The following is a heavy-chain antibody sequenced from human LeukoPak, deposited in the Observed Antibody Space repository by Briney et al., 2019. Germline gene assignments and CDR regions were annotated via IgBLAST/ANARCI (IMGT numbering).Heavy chain of an antibody. CDR3: AKDITGLGESNYFDC. Sequence: GGSLRLSCAASGFTFDDYAMHWVRQAPGKGLEWVSLISWDGGSTYYADSVKGRFTISRDNSKNSLYLQMNSLRAEDTALYYCAKDITGLGESNYFDCWGQGTLVTVSS. CDR2: ISWDGGST. J-gene: IGHJ4*02. CDR1: GFTFDDYA. D-gene: IGHD3-10*01. V-gene: IGHV3-43D*04.